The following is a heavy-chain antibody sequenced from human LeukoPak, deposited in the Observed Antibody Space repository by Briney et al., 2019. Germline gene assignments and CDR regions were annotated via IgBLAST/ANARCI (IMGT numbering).Heavy chain of an antibody. D-gene: IGHD4-17*01. V-gene: IGHV3-30*18. CDR2: ISDDGRNK. J-gene: IGHJ4*02. CDR1: GFSFISYG. Sequence: GGSLRLSCAASGFSFISYGMHWVRQAPGKGLEGVGVISDDGRNKKYADSVKGRFTISRDNSKDTLYLQMNSLRDEDTAVYYCAKRPSDYGDYVTYFDYWGQRTLVTVSS. CDR3: AKRPSDYGDYVTYFDY.